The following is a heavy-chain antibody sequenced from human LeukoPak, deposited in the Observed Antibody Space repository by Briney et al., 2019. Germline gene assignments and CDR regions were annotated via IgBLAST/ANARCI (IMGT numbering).Heavy chain of an antibody. CDR2: ISNDVSNK. CDR3: VRSKAVNPLIYDYYGMDV. V-gene: IGHV3-30*04. Sequence: PGRSLRLSCAASGSIFSSYPMHWVRQAPGKGLEWVAIISNDVSNKNYADSVKGRLTISRDNSKNTLYLQMNSLRAEDTALYYCVRSKAVNPLIYDYYGMDVWGQGTTVTVSS. J-gene: IGHJ6*02. CDR1: GSIFSSYP. D-gene: IGHD3-22*01.